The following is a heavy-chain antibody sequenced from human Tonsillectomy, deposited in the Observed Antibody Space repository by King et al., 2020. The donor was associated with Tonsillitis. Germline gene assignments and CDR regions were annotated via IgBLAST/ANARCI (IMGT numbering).Heavy chain of an antibody. J-gene: IGHJ4*02. CDR2: IRDSGANT. Sequence: VQLVESGGGLVQPGGSLRLSCAASGFTFSSYAMSWVRQAPGKGLEWVSGIRDSGANTYYADSVKGRFTISRDNSKTTLYLQMNSLWAEDTAVYYCAKGHSGGFDHWGQGTLVTVSS. CDR1: GFTFSSYA. D-gene: IGHD4-23*01. CDR3: AKGHSGGFDH. V-gene: IGHV3-23*04.